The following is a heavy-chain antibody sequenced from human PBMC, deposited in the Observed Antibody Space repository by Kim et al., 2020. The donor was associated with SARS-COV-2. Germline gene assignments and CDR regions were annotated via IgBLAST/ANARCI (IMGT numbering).Heavy chain of an antibody. CDR2: ISAYNGNT. J-gene: IGHJ1*01. V-gene: IGHV1-18*01. D-gene: IGHD3-3*01. CDR1: GYTFTSYG. CDR3: ATNRLTYYDFWSGYYPEYFQH. Sequence: ASVKVSCKASGYTFTSYGISWVRQAPGQGLEWMGWISAYNGNTNYEQKLQGRVTMTTDTSTSTAYMELRSLRSDDTAVYYCATNRLTYYDFWSGYYPEYFQHWGQGTLVTVSS.